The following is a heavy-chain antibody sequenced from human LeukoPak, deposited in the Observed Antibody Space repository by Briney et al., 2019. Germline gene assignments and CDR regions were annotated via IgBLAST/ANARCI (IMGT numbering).Heavy chain of an antibody. J-gene: IGHJ4*02. Sequence: GASVKVSCKASGYTFNSYYMHWVRQAPGQGLEWMGIINPSSGSTSYAQNFQGRVTMTTDTSTSTAYMELRSLRSDDTAVYYCAKGPVVVPAAIYWGQGTLVTVSS. CDR3: AKGPVVVPAAIY. V-gene: IGHV1-46*02. CDR2: INPSSGST. CDR1: GYTFNSYY. D-gene: IGHD2-2*01.